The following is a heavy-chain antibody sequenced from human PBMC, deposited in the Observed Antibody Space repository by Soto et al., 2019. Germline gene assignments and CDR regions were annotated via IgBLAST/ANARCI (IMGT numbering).Heavy chain of an antibody. CDR1: GFTFSSYG. V-gene: IGHV3-30*18. CDR2: ISYDGSNK. D-gene: IGHD2-8*02. CDR3: AKVKTRLVTVRSLVDY. Sequence: GGSLRLSCAASGFTFSSYGMHWVRQAPGKGLEWVAVISYDGSNKYYADSVKGRFTISRDNSKNTLYLQMNSLRAEDTAVYYCAKVKTRLVTVRSLVDYWGQGTLVTVSS. J-gene: IGHJ4*02.